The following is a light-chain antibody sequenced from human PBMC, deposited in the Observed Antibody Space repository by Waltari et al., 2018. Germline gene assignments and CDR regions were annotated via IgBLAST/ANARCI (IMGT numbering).Light chain of an antibody. V-gene: IGLV3-21*02. CDR3: QGWVQSDHRVV. J-gene: IGLJ2*01. CDR2: DDT. CDR1: NIVAKS. Sequence: SYVLTQPPSMSVAPGQTAPVTFGGDNIVAKSVHWYKQRAGQAPVLVLFDDTDRPSGIPEGFSGSNSDNTATLTIKRGEAGDEADYFCQGWVQSDHRVVVGGGTRLTVL.